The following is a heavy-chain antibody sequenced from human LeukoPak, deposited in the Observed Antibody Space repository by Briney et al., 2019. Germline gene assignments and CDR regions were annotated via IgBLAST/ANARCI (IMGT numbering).Heavy chain of an antibody. CDR3: ARHSSLMQLGCFDY. D-gene: IGHD3-16*01. Sequence: PSETLSLTCSVSGGSVSAYYWSWIRQPLGGGLEGMGYIYNSGNTKYNPSLKSRLTISVDTSGNHFSLKLSSVTAADTAVYYCARHSSLMQLGCFDYWGQGALVTVSS. CDR1: GGSVSAYY. V-gene: IGHV4-59*08. J-gene: IGHJ4*02. CDR2: IYNSGNT.